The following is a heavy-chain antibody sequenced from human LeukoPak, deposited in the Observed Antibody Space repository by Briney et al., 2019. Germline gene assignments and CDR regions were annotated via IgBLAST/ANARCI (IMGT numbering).Heavy chain of an antibody. V-gene: IGHV4-4*07. CDR1: GASISSYF. Sequence: KPSETLSLTWTVSGASISSYFWSWIRQAAGKGLEWIGRIYTSGSTNYNPSLKSRVTMSVDTSKNQFSLKLSSVTAADTAVYYCARAGLGYSYGFDYWGQGSLVTVSS. D-gene: IGHD5-18*01. CDR3: ARAGLGYSYGFDY. CDR2: IYTSGST. J-gene: IGHJ4*02.